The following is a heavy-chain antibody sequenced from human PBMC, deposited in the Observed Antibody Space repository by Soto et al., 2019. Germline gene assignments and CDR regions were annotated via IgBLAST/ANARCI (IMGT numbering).Heavy chain of an antibody. CDR3: AAQPAYGDPMHH. CDR2: VFYTGST. J-gene: IGHJ1*01. CDR1: GRSITTDGYY. D-gene: IGHD4-17*01. Sequence: SETLSLTCSVSGRSITTDGYYWSWVRQRPGKGLEWIGFVFYTGSTDYNPSLQSRVAISLDRSKNEFSLEMRSLTAADTGVYYCAAQPAYGDPMHHRGPGTLVTVSS. V-gene: IGHV4-31*03.